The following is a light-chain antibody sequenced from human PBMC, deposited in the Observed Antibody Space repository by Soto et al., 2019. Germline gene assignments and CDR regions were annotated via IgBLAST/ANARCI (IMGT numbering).Light chain of an antibody. V-gene: IGLV4-69*01. CDR2: LNSDGSH. J-gene: IGLJ2*01. CDR3: QTWGSGTVV. CDR1: SGHSSYA. Sequence: QSALTQSPSASASLGASVKLTCTLSSGHSSYAIAWHQQQPEKGPRYLMKLNSDGSHSKGEGIPDRFSGSSSGAERYLTSSSLQSEDEADYYCQTWGSGTVVFGGGTKVTVL.